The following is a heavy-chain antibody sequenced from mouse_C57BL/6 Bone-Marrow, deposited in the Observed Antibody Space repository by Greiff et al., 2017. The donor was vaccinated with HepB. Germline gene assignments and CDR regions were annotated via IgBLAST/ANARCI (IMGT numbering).Heavy chain of an antibody. J-gene: IGHJ1*03. CDR1: GFSLTSYG. CDR3: AKPLLLLWYFDV. V-gene: IGHV2-9*01. Sequence: VQLVESGPGLVAPSQSLSITCTVSGFSLTSYGVDWVRQPPGKGLEWLGVIWGGGSTNYNSARMSRLSISKDNTKSQVFLKMNSTQTDDTSMYYCAKPLLLLWYFDVWGTGTTVTVSS. CDR2: IWGGGST. D-gene: IGHD1-1*01.